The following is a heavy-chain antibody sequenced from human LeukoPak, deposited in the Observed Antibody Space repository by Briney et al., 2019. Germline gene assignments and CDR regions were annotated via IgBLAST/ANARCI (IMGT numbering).Heavy chain of an antibody. V-gene: IGHV3-48*03. J-gene: IGHJ4*02. CDR3: ALLAVASDFDY. D-gene: IGHD6-19*01. CDR2: IGSGGAIR. CDR1: GLPFSVYE. Sequence: GGSLRLSCAVSGLPFSVYEMNWVRQAPGKGLEWVPNIGSGGAIRHYSDSVKGRFSISRDNAENSLFLQMNSLRVEDTGIYYCALLAVASDFDYWGQGALVTVSS.